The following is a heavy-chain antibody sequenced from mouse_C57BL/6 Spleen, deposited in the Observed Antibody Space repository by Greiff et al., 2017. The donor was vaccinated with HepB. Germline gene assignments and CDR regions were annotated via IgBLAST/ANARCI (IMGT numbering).Heavy chain of an antibody. CDR3: ARGEIYYGNYGYAMDY. V-gene: IGHV1-76*01. Sequence: QVQLQPSGAELVRPGASVELSCKASGYTFTDYYINWVKQRPGQGLEWIARIYPGSGNTYYNEKFKGKATLTAEKSSSTAYMQLSSLTSEDSAVYFCARGEIYYGNYGYAMDYWGQGTSVTVSS. J-gene: IGHJ4*01. D-gene: IGHD2-1*01. CDR1: GYTFTDYY. CDR2: IYPGSGNT.